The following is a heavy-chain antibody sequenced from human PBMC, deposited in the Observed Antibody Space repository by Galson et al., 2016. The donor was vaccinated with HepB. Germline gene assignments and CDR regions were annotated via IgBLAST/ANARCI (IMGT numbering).Heavy chain of an antibody. J-gene: IGHJ6*02. CDR1: GDSISLYY. Sequence: LSLTCTVSGDSISLYYWNWIRQPPGKGLEWIGCIYYSGSTDYNPSLKSRVTISIDTSKNQFSLKLSSVTAADTAVYYCARASVGAAYYYYYGLDVWGQGTTVTVSS. CDR2: IYYSGST. V-gene: IGHV4-59*01. CDR3: ARASVGAAYYYYYGLDV. D-gene: IGHD1-26*01.